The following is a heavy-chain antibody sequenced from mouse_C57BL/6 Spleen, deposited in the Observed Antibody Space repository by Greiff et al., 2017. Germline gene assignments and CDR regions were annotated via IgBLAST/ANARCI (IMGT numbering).Heavy chain of an antibody. J-gene: IGHJ1*03. Sequence: EVKVVESGGGLVKPGGSLKLSCAASGFTFSDYGMHWVRQAPEKGLEWVAYISSGSSTIYYEDTVKGRFTISRDNATNTLFLQMSSLRSEDTAMYYCARGDLDGYWYFDVWGTGTTVTVSS. CDR2: ISSGSSTI. CDR1: GFTFSDYG. CDR3: ARGDLDGYWYFDV. D-gene: IGHD1-1*01. V-gene: IGHV5-17*01.